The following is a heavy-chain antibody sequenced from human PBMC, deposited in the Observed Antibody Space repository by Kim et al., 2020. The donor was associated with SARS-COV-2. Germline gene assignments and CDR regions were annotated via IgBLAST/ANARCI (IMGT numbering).Heavy chain of an antibody. V-gene: IGHV4-39*01. D-gene: IGHD3-10*01. CDR2: ST. J-gene: IGHJ4*02. CDR3: ARSGPPFYFDY. Sequence: STTTNPSLKSRVATSEDTSKNQFSLKPSSVTAADTAVYYCARSGPPFYFDYWGQGTLVTVSS.